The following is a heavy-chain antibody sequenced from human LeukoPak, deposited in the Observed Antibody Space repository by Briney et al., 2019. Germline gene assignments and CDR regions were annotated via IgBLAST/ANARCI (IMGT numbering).Heavy chain of an antibody. J-gene: IGHJ4*02. CDR1: GFTFSSYA. V-gene: IGHV3-23*01. D-gene: IGHD3-3*01. CDR2: ISGSGGST. Sequence: PGGSLRLSCVASGFTFSSYAMSWVRQAPGKGLEWVSAISGSGGSTYYADSVKGRFTISRDNSKNTLYLQMNSLRAEDTAVYYCAKDGQFGSENLDYWGQGTLVTVSS. CDR3: AKDGQFGSENLDY.